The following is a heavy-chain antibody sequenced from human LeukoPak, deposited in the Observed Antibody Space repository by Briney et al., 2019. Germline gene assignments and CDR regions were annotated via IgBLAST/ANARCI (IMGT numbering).Heavy chain of an antibody. V-gene: IGHV1-46*01. CDR1: GYTFTSYY. J-gene: IGHJ3*02. Sequence: ASVKVSCKASGYTFTSYYMHWVRQSPGQGLEWMGVVNPNGGSTTYAQKFLGRLIMTRDTSTRTVYMDLNSLRSEDTAVYFCAGDLGGSWDAFDIWGQGTRVTVST. CDR3: AGDLGGSWDAFDI. CDR2: VNPNGGST. D-gene: IGHD3-16*01.